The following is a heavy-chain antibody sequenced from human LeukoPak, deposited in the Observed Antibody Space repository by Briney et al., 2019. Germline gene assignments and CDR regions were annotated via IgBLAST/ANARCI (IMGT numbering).Heavy chain of an antibody. CDR1: GFSFINAR. Sequence: GGSLRLSCAASGFSFINARMSSVRQAPGKGLEWVGRIKSKTDGGTTDYAAPVKGRFTISRDDSKNTLYLQMNSLKTEDTAVCLSTLGGYSGRLYGCGQGTLVTVSS. CDR3: TLGGYSGRLYG. CDR2: IKSKTDGGTT. J-gene: IGHJ4*01. V-gene: IGHV3-15*01. D-gene: IGHD5-18*01.